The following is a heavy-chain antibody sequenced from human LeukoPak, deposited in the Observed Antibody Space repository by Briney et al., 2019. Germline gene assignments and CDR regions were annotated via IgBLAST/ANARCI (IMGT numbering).Heavy chain of an antibody. CDR2: IYHSGSN. Sequence: SETLSLTCTVSGYSISSGYYWGWIRQPPGKGLEWIGSIYHSGSNYYNPSLKSRVTISVDTSKNQYSLKLSSVTAADTAVYYCARGGLLTSTDYWGQGTLVTVPS. V-gene: IGHV4-38-2*02. D-gene: IGHD1-26*01. CDR1: GYSISSGYY. CDR3: ARGGLLTSTDY. J-gene: IGHJ4*02.